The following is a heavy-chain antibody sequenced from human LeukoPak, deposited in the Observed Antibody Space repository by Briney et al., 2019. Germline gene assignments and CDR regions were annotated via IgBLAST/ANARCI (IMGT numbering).Heavy chain of an antibody. D-gene: IGHD3-22*01. CDR3: VKDLPYDSSGYYYHFDY. J-gene: IGHJ4*02. Sequence: PGGSLRLSCSATGFTFSSYAMHWVRQAPGKGLEYVSAISSNGGSTYYADSVKGRFTISRDNSKDTLYLQMSSLRAEDTAVYYCVKDLPYDSSGYYYHFDYWGQGTLVTVSS. CDR1: GFTFSSYA. CDR2: ISSNGGST. V-gene: IGHV3-64D*09.